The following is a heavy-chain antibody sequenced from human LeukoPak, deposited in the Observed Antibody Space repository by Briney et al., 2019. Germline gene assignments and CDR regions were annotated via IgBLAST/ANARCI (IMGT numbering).Heavy chain of an antibody. CDR2: IYPGDSDT. V-gene: IGHV5-51*03. Sequence: PGESLKISCKGSGYSFTSYWIGWVRQMPGKGLEWMGIIYPGDSDTRYSPSFQGQVTISADESISTAYLQWSSLKASDTAMYYCARAEGGSSSWYSSFDYWGQGTLVTVSS. CDR3: ARAEGGSSSWYSSFDY. D-gene: IGHD6-13*01. J-gene: IGHJ4*02. CDR1: GYSFTSYW.